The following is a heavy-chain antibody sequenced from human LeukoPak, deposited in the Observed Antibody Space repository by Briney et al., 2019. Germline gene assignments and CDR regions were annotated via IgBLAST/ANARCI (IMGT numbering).Heavy chain of an antibody. CDR2: MSGSGGST. CDR1: GFTFSSYA. V-gene: IGHV3-23*01. J-gene: IGHJ6*04. Sequence: GGSLRLSCAASGFTFSSYAMSWVRQAPGKGLEWVSAMSGSGGSTYYADSVKGRFTISRDNSKNTLYLQMNSLRAEDTAVYYCAKDLWFGEPTDGMDVWGKGTTVTVSS. CDR3: AKDLWFGEPTDGMDV. D-gene: IGHD3-10*01.